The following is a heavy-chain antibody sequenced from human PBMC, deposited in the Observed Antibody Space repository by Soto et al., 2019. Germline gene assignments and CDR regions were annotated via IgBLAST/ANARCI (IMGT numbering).Heavy chain of an antibody. CDR2: FSGSGGST. CDR3: AKGPGIAVAGGLDY. V-gene: IGHV3-23*01. Sequence: GSLRLSCAASGFTFSSYAMSWVRQAPGKGLGWVSAFSGSGGSTYYAASVKGRFTISRDNSKNTLSLQMNSLRAEDTAVYYCAKGPGIAVAGGLDYWGQGTLVTVSS. CDR1: GFTFSSYA. D-gene: IGHD6-19*01. J-gene: IGHJ4*02.